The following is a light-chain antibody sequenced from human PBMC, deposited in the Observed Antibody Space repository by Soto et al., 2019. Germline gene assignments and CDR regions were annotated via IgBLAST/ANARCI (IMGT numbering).Light chain of an antibody. Sequence: DIQMTQSPSSLSASVGDRVTITCRASQSIRRFLNWYQQKPGKAPKILIYNGSSLQSGVSSRFSGGGSGTEYSLTISSLQPEDFAVYYCQQSYSMPWTFGQGTKVDIK. CDR2: NGS. V-gene: IGKV1-39*01. J-gene: IGKJ1*01. CDR1: QSIRRF. CDR3: QQSYSMPWT.